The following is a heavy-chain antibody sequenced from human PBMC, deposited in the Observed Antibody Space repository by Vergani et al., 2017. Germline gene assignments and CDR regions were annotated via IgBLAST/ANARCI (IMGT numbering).Heavy chain of an antibody. Sequence: QVQLQQWGAGLLKPSETLSLTCAVYGGSFSGYYWSWIRQPPGKGLEWIGEINHSGSTNYNPSLKSRVTISVDTSKNQFSLKLSSVTAADTAVYYCARGRGYCTNGVCYTLWWFDPWGQGTLVTVSS. CDR3: ARGRGYCTNGVCYTLWWFDP. V-gene: IGHV4-34*01. J-gene: IGHJ5*02. CDR1: GGSFSGYY. CDR2: INHSGST. D-gene: IGHD2-8*01.